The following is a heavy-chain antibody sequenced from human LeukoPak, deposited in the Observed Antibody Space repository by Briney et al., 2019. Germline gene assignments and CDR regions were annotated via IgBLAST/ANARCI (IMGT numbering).Heavy chain of an antibody. CDR3: AKRYCSGGSCYSALEYYFDY. CDR2: IRYDGSNK. Sequence: GSLRLSCAASGFTFSSYAMHWVRQAPGKGLEWVTFIRYDGSNKYYADSVKGRFTISRDNSKNTLYLQMNSLRAEDTAVYYCAKRYCSGGSCYSALEYYFDYWGQGTLVTVSS. V-gene: IGHV3-30*02. D-gene: IGHD2-15*01. CDR1: GFTFSSYA. J-gene: IGHJ4*02.